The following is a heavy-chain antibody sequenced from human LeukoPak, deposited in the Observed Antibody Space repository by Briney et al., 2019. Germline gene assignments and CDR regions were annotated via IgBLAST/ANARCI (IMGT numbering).Heavy chain of an antibody. CDR1: GGSFGGYY. D-gene: IGHD3-9*01. V-gene: IGHV4-34*01. J-gene: IGHJ6*02. CDR3: ARASPPPSTGYYIRQYYYYGMDV. Sequence: TSETLSLTCAVYGGSFGGYYWSWIRQPPGKGLEWIGEINHSGSTNYNPSLKSRVTISVDTSKNQFSLKLSSVTAADTAVYYCARASPPPSTGYYIRQYYYYGMDVWGQGTTVTVSS. CDR2: INHSGST.